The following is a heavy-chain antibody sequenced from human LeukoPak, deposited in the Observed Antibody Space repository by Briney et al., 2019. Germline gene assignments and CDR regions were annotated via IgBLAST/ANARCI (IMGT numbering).Heavy chain of an antibody. CDR3: AKILVVVFDY. Sequence: GGSLRLSCAASGFTFSAFWMHWVRQAPGKGLVWVSRINSDGSSTTYADSVKGRFTVSRDNAKNTLYLQMNSLRAEDTAVYYCAKILVVVFDYWGQGTLVTVSS. CDR2: INSDGSST. D-gene: IGHD2-2*01. V-gene: IGHV3-74*01. CDR1: GFTFSAFW. J-gene: IGHJ4*02.